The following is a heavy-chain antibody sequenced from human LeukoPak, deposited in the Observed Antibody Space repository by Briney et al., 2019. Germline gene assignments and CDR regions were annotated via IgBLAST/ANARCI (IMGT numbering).Heavy chain of an antibody. J-gene: IGHJ4*02. D-gene: IGHD5/OR15-5a*01. CDR3: ARGDGVYVY. CDR2: IYIGGST. V-gene: IGHV3-53*01. CDR1: GFIVSTNY. Sequence: GGSLRLSCAASGFIVSTNYMTWVRQAPGKGLEWVSVIYIGGSTYYADSVKGRFTISRDNSKNTVYLQMNSLRVEDTAVYYCARGDGVYVYWGQGTLVTVSS.